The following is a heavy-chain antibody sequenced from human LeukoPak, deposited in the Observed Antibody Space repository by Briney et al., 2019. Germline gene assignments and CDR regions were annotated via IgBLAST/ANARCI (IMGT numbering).Heavy chain of an antibody. CDR1: GFTFSDHY. J-gene: IGHJ6*02. CDR3: ARSGHCISTSCYSIWRRSLYGMDV. Sequence: GGSLRLSCAASGFTFSDHYMSWIRLAPGKGLERVSSISTSGTTMYYADSVKGRFTISRDNAKNSLYLQMNSLRAEDTAVYYCARSGHCISTSCYSIWRRSLYGMDVWGQGTTVTVSS. D-gene: IGHD2-2*02. V-gene: IGHV3-11*01. CDR2: ISTSGTTM.